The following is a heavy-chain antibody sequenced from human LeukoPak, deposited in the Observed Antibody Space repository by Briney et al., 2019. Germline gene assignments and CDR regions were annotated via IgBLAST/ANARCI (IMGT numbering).Heavy chain of an antibody. D-gene: IGHD2-2*01. CDR2: IHPSGGNT. J-gene: IGHJ4*02. CDR3: ARDCSSTRCQGPVFDN. V-gene: IGHV1-46*01. Sequence: AASVKVSCKASGYTFTSNYMHWVRQAPGHGLEWMGIIHPSGGNTNYAQKFQGRVAMTRDTSTSTVYMELSSLRSEDTAIYYCARDCSSTRCQGPVFDNWGQGTLVTVSS. CDR1: GYTFTSNY.